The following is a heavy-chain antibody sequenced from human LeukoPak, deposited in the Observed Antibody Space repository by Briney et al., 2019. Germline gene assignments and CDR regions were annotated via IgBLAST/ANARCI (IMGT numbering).Heavy chain of an antibody. V-gene: IGHV3-20*04. Sequence: GGSLRLSCVAYGFRFDDYGMSWVRQAPGKGLEWVSGINWNGGSTGYADSVRGRFTISRDNAKNSLYLRMNSLRAEDTALYYCARGGSTGWYSFDYWGQGTLVTVSS. CDR3: ARGGSTGWYSFDY. J-gene: IGHJ4*02. CDR2: INWNGGST. CDR1: GFRFDDYG. D-gene: IGHD6-19*01.